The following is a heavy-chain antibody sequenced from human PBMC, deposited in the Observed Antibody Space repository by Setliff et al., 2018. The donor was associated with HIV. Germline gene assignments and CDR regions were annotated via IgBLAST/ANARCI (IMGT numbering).Heavy chain of an antibody. CDR2: IYYTGST. CDR1: GGSISSGGYY. CDR3: ARDLRGYYYDTSGYYYMGV. D-gene: IGHD3-22*01. J-gene: IGHJ6*03. V-gene: IGHV4-31*03. Sequence: PSETLSLTCSVSGGSISSGGYYWNWIRQHPGKGLEWIGYIYYTGSTDYNPSLKSRVTISVDTSKNQFSLKLRSVAAADTAVYYCARDLRGYYYDTSGYYYMGVWGKGTTVTVS.